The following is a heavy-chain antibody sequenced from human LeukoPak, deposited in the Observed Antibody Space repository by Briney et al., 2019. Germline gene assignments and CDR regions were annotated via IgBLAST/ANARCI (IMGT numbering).Heavy chain of an antibody. CDR2: ISSSSSTI. CDR1: GFTFSSYS. D-gene: IGHD1-14*01. J-gene: IGHJ4*02. CDR3: ARDRSPSPDHFDY. Sequence: PGGSLRLSCAASGFTFSSYSMNWVRQAPGKGREWVSYISSSSSTIYYADSVKGRFTISRDNAKNSLYLQMNSLRAEDTAVYYCARDRSPSPDHFDYWGQGTLVTVSS. V-gene: IGHV3-48*04.